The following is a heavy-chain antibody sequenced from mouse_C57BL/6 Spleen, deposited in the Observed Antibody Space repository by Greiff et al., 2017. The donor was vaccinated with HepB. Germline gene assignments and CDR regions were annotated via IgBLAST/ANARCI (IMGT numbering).Heavy chain of an antibody. CDR2: IDPENGDT. CDR3: TSHYYGSSLFAY. Sequence: EVHLVESGAELVRPGASVKLSCTASGFNIKDDYMHWVKQRPEQGLEWIGWIDPENGDTEYASKFQGKATITADTSSNTAYLQLSSLTSEDTAVYYCTSHYYGSSLFAYWGQGTLVTVSA. V-gene: IGHV14-4*01. D-gene: IGHD1-1*01. CDR1: GFNIKDDY. J-gene: IGHJ3*01.